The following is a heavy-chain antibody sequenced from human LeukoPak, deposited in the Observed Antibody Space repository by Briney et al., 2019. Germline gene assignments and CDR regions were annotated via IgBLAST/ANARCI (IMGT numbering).Heavy chain of an antibody. J-gene: IGHJ6*03. CDR2: INHSGST. Sequence: SETLSLTCAVYGGSFSGYYWSWIRQPPGKGLEWIGEINHSGSTNYNPSLKSRVTISVDTSKNQFSLKLSSVTAADTAVYYCARLKQGRGVKPPLTYYYYMDVWGKGTTVTISS. CDR3: ARLKQGRGVKPPLTYYYYMDV. CDR1: GGSFSGYY. V-gene: IGHV4-34*01. D-gene: IGHD3-10*01.